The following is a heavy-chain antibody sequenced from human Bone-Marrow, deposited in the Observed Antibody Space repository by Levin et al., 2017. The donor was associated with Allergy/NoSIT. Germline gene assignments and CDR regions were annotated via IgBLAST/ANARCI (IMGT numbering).Heavy chain of an antibody. D-gene: IGHD2-8*01. CDR1: GFTFSNYG. V-gene: IGHV3-30*03. J-gene: IGHJ4*02. Sequence: PGGSLRLSCVGSGFTFSNYGVHWVRQAPGKGLEWLAVTSSDGTNKYYADSVKGRFTISRDNSKNTMFLQMDSLTTEDTAVYYCSRDNGRLLGYWGQGTLVTVSS. CDR3: SRDNGRLLGY. CDR2: TSSDGTNK.